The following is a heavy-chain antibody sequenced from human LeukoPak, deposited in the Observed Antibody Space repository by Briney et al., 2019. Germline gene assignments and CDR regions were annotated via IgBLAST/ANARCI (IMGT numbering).Heavy chain of an antibody. D-gene: IGHD3-22*01. Sequence: SETLSLTCSVSGGSISGYYWSWIRQPPGKGLEWIGYIHYSGSTNYNPSLKSRVTISVDTSKNQFSLKLSSVTAADTAVFYCARIFTDSSDYYSEYWGQGTLVTVSS. J-gene: IGHJ4*02. CDR1: GGSISGYY. CDR3: ARIFTDSSDYYSEY. CDR2: IHYSGST. V-gene: IGHV4-59*01.